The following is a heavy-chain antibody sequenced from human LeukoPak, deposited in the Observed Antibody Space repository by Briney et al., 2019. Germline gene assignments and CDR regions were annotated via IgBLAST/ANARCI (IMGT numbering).Heavy chain of an antibody. CDR1: GFTFSPHY. D-gene: IGHD3-10*01. V-gene: IGHV3-72*01. CDR3: GDLGSAGTDH. Sequence: GGSLRLSCAASGFTFSPHYMDWVRQSPGQGLEWVGLIRNKANGYTTTYAASVKGRFTISRDDSKNSVYLQMDSLKTEDTAVYYCGDLGSAGTDHWGQGTPVTVSS. CDR2: IRNKANGYTT. J-gene: IGHJ4*02.